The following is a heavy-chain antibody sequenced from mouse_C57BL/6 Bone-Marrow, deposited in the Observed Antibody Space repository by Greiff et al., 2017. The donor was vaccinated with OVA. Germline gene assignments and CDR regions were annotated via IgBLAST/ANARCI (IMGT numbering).Heavy chain of an antibody. CDR1: GYTFTDYY. J-gene: IGHJ4*01. Sequence: EVQLQQSGPELVKPGASVKISCKASGYTFTDYYMNWVKQSHGKSLEWIGDINPNNGGTSYNQKFKGKATLTVDKSSSTAYMELRSLTSEDSAVYYCAREGKWFPYYYAMDYWGQGTSVTVSS. V-gene: IGHV1-26*01. CDR3: AREGKWFPYYYAMDY. D-gene: IGHD2-2*01. CDR2: INPNNGGT.